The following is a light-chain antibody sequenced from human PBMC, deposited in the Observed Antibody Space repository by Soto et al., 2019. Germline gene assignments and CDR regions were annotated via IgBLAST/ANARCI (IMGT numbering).Light chain of an antibody. V-gene: IGLV2-11*01. CDR1: SSNVGDYNY. CDR2: DVS. Sequence: QSVLTQPRSVSGSPGQSVTISCTGTSSNVGDYNYVSWYQQHPNKAPKLMIYDVSQRPSGVPDRFSGSKSGNTASLTISGLQAEDEADYYCCSYAGSYIELFGGGTKLTVL. CDR3: CSYAGSYIEL. J-gene: IGLJ2*01.